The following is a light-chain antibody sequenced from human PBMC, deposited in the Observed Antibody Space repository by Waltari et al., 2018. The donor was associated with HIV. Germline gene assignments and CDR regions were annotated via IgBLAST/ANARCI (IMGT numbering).Light chain of an antibody. J-gene: IGLJ2*01. CDR3: CSYVGSESFVV. CDR1: SSDVATYKL. CDR2: EDN. V-gene: IGLV2-23*02. Sequence: QSALTQPASVSASPGQSTTISCAGSSSDVATYKLVSWYQKHPGKAHKLKIYEDNKRPSGVSNRFSGSKSGNVSSLTISGLQDEDEAHYYCCSYVGSESFVVFGGGTKLTVL.